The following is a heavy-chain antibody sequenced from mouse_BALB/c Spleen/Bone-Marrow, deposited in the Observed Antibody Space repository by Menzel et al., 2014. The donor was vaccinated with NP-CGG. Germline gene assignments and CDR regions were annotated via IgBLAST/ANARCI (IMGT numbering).Heavy chain of an antibody. CDR2: INPDSSTI. V-gene: IGHV4-1*02. J-gene: IGHJ3*01. CDR1: GFDFSRYW. Sequence: EVQVVESGGGLVQPGGSLKLSCAASGFDFSRYWMSWVRQAPGKGLEWIGEINPDSSTINYTPSLKDKFIISRDNAENTLYLQKSKVRSEDTALYYCTRLHYYGYSAYWGQGTLVTVST. D-gene: IGHD1-2*01. CDR3: TRLHYYGYSAY.